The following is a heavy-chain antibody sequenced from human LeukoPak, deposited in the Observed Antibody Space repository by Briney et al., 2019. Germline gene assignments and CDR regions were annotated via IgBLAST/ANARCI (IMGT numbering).Heavy chain of an antibody. CDR3: AKACSGGSCYGAFDI. V-gene: IGHV3-30*18. J-gene: IGHJ3*02. CDR1: GFTLSSYA. D-gene: IGHD2-15*01. CDR2: ISYDGSNK. Sequence: GGSLRLSCAASGFTLSSYAMNWVRQAPGKGLEWVAVISYDGSNKYYADSVKGRFTISRDNSKNTLYLQMNSLRAEDTAVYYCAKACSGGSCYGAFDIWGQGTMVTVSS.